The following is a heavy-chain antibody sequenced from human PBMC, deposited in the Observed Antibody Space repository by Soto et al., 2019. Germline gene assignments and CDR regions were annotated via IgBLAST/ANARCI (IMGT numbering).Heavy chain of an antibody. J-gene: IGHJ3*02. CDR3: AKVLAVAGNDAFDI. CDR1: GFTFGSYG. D-gene: IGHD6-19*01. V-gene: IGHV3-30*18. Sequence: QVQLVESGGGVVQPGRSLRLSCAASGFTFGSYGMHWVRQAPGKGLEWVAVISYDGSNKYYADSVKGRFTISRDNSKNTLYLQMNSLRAEDTAVYYCAKVLAVAGNDAFDIWGQGTMVTVSS. CDR2: ISYDGSNK.